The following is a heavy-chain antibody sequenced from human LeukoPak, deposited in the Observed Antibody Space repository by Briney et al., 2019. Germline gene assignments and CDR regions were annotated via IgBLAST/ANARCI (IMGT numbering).Heavy chain of an antibody. V-gene: IGHV3-7*01. CDR3: AREIIGGATFLDY. CDR1: GFTFSSYA. Sequence: GGSLRLSCAASGFTFSSYAMSWVRQAPGKGLEGVANIKEDGSATNYVDSVKGRFTISRHNAKNSLYLQMNSLRAEDTAVYYCAREIIGGATFLDYWGQGTLVTVSS. J-gene: IGHJ4*02. D-gene: IGHD1-26*01. CDR2: IKEDGSAT.